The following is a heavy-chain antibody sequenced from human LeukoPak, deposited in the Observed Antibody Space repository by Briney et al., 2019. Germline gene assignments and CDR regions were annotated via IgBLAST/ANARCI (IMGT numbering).Heavy chain of an antibody. Sequence: SVKASCKASGGTFSSYAISWVRQAPGQGLEWMGGIIPIFGTANYAQKFQGRVTITADESTSTAYMELSSLRSEDTAVYYCARLDTAMVDFDYWGQGTLVTVSS. CDR2: IIPIFGTA. CDR1: GGTFSSYA. V-gene: IGHV1-69*13. D-gene: IGHD5-18*01. J-gene: IGHJ4*02. CDR3: ARLDTAMVDFDY.